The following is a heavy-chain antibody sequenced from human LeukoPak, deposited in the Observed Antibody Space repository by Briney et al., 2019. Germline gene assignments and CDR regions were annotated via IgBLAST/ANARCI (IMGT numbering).Heavy chain of an antibody. CDR3: ARGNYGSGSYGSWFDP. V-gene: IGHV4-59*01. J-gene: IGHJ5*02. CDR1: GGSISSYY. CDR2: IYYSGST. D-gene: IGHD3-10*01. Sequence: SETLSLTCTVSGGSISSYYWSWIRQPPGKGLEWIGYIYYSGSTNYNPSLKSRVTISVDTSKNQFSLKLSSVTAADTAVYYCARGNYGSGSYGSWFDPWGQGTLVTVSS.